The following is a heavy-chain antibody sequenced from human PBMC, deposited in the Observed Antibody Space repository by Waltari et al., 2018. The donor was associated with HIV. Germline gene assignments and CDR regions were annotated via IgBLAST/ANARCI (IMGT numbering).Heavy chain of an antibody. Sequence: QVQLMQSGPEVKKPGASVKASCTASGSTLNNYGLRRVRQASGQGLEWMGWISAYNGNTKYAQKFQGRVTMTTDTSTRTAYMELRSLSSDDTAVYYCARRSCNSSSCFTYFYYFAMDVWGQGTTVTVSS. CDR2: ISAYNGNT. CDR1: GSTLNNYG. J-gene: IGHJ6*02. D-gene: IGHD2-2*02. CDR3: ARRSCNSSSCFTYFYYFAMDV. V-gene: IGHV1-18*04.